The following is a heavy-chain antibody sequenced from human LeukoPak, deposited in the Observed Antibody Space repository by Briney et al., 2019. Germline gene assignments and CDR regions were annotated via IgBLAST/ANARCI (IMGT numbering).Heavy chain of an antibody. CDR2: LYSGGST. CDR1: GFTVSSDY. V-gene: IGHV3-53*01. CDR3: ARHDWFDP. J-gene: IGHJ5*02. Sequence: GGSLRLSCAASGFTVSSDYMSWVRQAPGKGLEWVSVLYSGGSTYYADSVKGRFTISRDNSKNTLYLQMNSLRADDTAVYYCARHDWFDPWGRGNLVTVSS.